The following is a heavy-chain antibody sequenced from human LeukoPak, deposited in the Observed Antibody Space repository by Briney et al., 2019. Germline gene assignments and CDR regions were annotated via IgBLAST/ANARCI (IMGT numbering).Heavy chain of an antibody. CDR3: ARDQYHDYAGNAGLYYGMDV. J-gene: IGHJ6*02. Sequence: SETLSLTCTVSGGSFSSGGYYWSWIRQHPGKGLEWIGVIFYRGSTYYNPSLKSRVTISVDTSKNQFSLKLSSVTAADTAVYYCARDQYHDYAGNAGLYYGMDVWGQGTTVTVSS. CDR2: IFYRGST. CDR1: GGSFSSGGYY. D-gene: IGHD4-23*01. V-gene: IGHV4-31*03.